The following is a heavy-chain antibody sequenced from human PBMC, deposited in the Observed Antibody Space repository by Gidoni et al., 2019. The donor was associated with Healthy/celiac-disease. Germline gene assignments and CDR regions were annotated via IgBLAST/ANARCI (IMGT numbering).Heavy chain of an antibody. CDR3: ANARTWEWLLSGYFDY. Sequence: EVQLLESGGGLVQPGGSLRLSCAASGFTFSSYAMSWVRQAPGKGLEWVSAISGSGGSTYYADSVKGRFTISRDNSKNTLYLQMNSLRAEDTAVYYCANARTWEWLLSGYFDYWGQGTLVTVSS. CDR1: GFTFSSYA. CDR2: ISGSGGST. V-gene: IGHV3-23*01. D-gene: IGHD3-3*01. J-gene: IGHJ4*02.